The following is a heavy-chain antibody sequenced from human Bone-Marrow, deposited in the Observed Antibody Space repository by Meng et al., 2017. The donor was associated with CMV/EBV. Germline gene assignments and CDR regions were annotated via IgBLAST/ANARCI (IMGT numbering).Heavy chain of an antibody. CDR3: AREIAAGANWFDP. D-gene: IGHD6-13*01. J-gene: IGHJ5*02. Sequence: SETLSLTCAVYGGSFSGYYWSWIRQPPGKGLEWIWEINHSGSTNYNPSLKSRVTISVDTSKNQFSLKLSSVTAADTAVYYCAREIAAGANWFDPWGQGTLVTVSS. V-gene: IGHV4-34*01. CDR2: INHSGST. CDR1: GGSFSGYY.